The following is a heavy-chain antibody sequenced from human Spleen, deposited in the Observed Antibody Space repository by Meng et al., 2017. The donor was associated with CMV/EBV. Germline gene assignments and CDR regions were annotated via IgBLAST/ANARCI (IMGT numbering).Heavy chain of an antibody. CDR3: ARGFPGTTFSYYGMDV. Sequence: ASVKVSCKASGYSFTDYYVHWVRQAPGQGLEWMGWINPYSGGTNYAQKFQGRVTMTRDRSTRTAYMELSRLRSDDTAVYYCARGFPGTTFSYYGMDVWGQGTTVTVSS. CDR1: GYSFTDYY. CDR2: INPYSGGT. J-gene: IGHJ6*02. D-gene: IGHD1-7*01. V-gene: IGHV1-2*02.